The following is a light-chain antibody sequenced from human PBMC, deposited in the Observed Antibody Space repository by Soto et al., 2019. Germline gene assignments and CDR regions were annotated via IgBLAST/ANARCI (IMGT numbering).Light chain of an antibody. Sequence: QSVLTQPASVSGSPGQSITISCTGTSSDVGGYNYVSWYQQHPGKVPTLMIHDVTNRPSGVSNRFSGSKSGNTASLTISGLQAEDEADYSCSSYTNSRTYVFGTGTKVTVL. CDR3: SSYTNSRTYV. CDR1: SSDVGGYNY. V-gene: IGLV2-14*03. J-gene: IGLJ1*01. CDR2: DVT.